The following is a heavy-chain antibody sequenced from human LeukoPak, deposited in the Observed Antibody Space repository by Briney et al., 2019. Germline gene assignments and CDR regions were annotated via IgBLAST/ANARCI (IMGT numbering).Heavy chain of an antibody. D-gene: IGHD5-24*01. CDR3: ARYVSIHAGATITGAFDI. CDR1: GGSITSAGYY. Sequence: SETLSHTCTVSGGSITSAGYYWTWIRQPAGKGLEWIGRIYTSGRTNYNPSLKSRVTVSADKSKNQFSLKLSSMTAADTAMYYCARYVSIHAGATITGAFDIWGQGTMVTVSS. J-gene: IGHJ3*02. V-gene: IGHV4-61*02. CDR2: IYTSGRT.